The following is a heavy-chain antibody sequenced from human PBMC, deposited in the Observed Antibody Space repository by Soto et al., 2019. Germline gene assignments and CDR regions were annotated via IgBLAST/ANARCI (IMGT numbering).Heavy chain of an antibody. CDR3: AVALGIETILYYGLDV. CDR2: ISAYNGYT. D-gene: IGHD7-27*01. CDR1: GDNLNSRG. Sequence: SVKVCSKASGDNLNSRGLSSLRQAPEQGLEWMGWISAYNGYTKYAQKCRGRVTMTTDTSTSIAYMELSSLRSDDTAVYYCAVALGIETILYYGLDVWGQGTGVTVSS. J-gene: IGHJ6*02. V-gene: IGHV1-18*01.